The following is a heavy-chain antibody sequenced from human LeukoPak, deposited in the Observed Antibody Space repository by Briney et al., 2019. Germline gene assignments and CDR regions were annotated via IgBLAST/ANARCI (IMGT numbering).Heavy chain of an antibody. CDR1: GGSISSYY. V-gene: IGHV4-4*07. D-gene: IGHD3-22*01. CDR3: AREPLDTSGYYYGTLDY. Sequence: PSETLSLTCTVSGGSISSYYWSWIRQPAGKGLEWIGRIYISGTTNYNPSLKSRDTISVDKSKNQFSLKLNSVTAADTAVYYCAREPLDTSGYYYGTLDYWGQGTLVTVSS. CDR2: IYISGTT. J-gene: IGHJ4*02.